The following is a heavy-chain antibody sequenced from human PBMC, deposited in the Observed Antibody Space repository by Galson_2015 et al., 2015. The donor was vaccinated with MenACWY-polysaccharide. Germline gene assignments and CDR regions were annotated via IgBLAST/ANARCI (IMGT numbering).Heavy chain of an antibody. D-gene: IGHD3-10*01. Sequence: SLRLSCAASGLTFSNNWIHWVRQAPGKGVVWVSRINSDASSTAYADSVKGRFTISRDNAKNTLYLQMNSLRVEDTAVYYCVGPLGRGGTGAYGMDAWGQGTTVTVSS. CDR3: VGPLGRGGTGAYGMDA. CDR1: GLTFSNNW. V-gene: IGHV3-74*01. CDR2: INSDASST. J-gene: IGHJ6*02.